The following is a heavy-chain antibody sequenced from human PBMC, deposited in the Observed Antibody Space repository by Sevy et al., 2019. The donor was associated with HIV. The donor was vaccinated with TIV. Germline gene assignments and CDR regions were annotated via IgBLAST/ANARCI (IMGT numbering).Heavy chain of an antibody. CDR2: MNQDGSEN. Sequence: GGSLRLSCAASGFTFSTYWMSWVRQAPGKGLEWVATMNQDGSENYYVDSVKGRFTISRDNAQNSLYLQMNSLRAEDRAVYYGVREGVGGFSYSLDCWCQGTLVTVSS. D-gene: IGHD5-18*01. CDR3: VREGVGGFSYSLDC. J-gene: IGHJ4*02. CDR1: GFTFSTYW. V-gene: IGHV3-7*01.